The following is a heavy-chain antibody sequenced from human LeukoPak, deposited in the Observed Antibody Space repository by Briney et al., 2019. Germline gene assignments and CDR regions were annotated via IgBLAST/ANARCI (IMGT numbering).Heavy chain of an antibody. CDR3: ARAYAGHDY. CDR2: VSYDGSNK. CDR1: GFTFSSYA. Sequence: GGSLRLSCAASGFTFSSYAMHWVRQAPGKGLEWVAVVSYDGSNKYYADSVKGRLTISRDNSKNTLYLQMNSLRAEDTAVYYCARAYAGHDYWGQGTLVTVSS. D-gene: IGHD2-2*01. J-gene: IGHJ4*02. V-gene: IGHV3-30*04.